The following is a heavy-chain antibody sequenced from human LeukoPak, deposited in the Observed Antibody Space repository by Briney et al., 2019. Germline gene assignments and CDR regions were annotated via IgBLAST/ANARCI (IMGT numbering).Heavy chain of an antibody. J-gene: IGHJ4*02. CDR3: ARFAVHRRLTVAGQFGLDY. Sequence: GASVKVSCKASGYIFTSYNIYWVRQAPGQGREWMGIINPSGGTTNYAQKFKGRVTMTRDTSTSTVYMELSSLRSEDTAVYYCARFAVHRRLTVAGQFGLDYWGQGTLVTVSS. D-gene: IGHD6-19*01. CDR2: INPSGGTT. CDR1: GYIFTSYN. V-gene: IGHV1-46*01.